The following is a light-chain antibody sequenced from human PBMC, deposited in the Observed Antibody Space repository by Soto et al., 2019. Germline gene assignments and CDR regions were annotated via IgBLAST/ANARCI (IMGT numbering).Light chain of an antibody. CDR2: EVS. Sequence: QSVLTQPASVSGSPGQSITISCTGTSSDVGTYNYVSWYQQHPGKAPKLIIYEVSNRPSGVSNRFSGSKSGNTASPTISGLQAEDEADYYCSSYTSSTNYVFGTGTK. CDR3: SSYTSSTNYV. CDR1: SSDVGTYNY. J-gene: IGLJ1*01. V-gene: IGLV2-14*01.